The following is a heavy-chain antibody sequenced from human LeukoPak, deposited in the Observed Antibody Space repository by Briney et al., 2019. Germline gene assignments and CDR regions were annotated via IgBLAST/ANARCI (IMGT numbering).Heavy chain of an antibody. CDR2: IYYSGNT. J-gene: IGHJ4*02. D-gene: IGHD3/OR15-3a*01. Sequence: SETLSLTCTVSTGSISSTSHYWGWIRQPPGKGLEWIGSIYYSGNTYYNASLKSQVSISIDTSKNQFSLRLTSVTAADTAVYYCARQTGSGLFILPGGQGTLVTVSS. V-gene: IGHV4-39*01. CDR1: TGSISSTSHY. CDR3: ARQTGSGLFILP.